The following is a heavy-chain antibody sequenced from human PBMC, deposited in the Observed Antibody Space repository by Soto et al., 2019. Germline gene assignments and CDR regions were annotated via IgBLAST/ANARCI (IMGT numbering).Heavy chain of an antibody. V-gene: IGHV3-7*01. CDR1: GFTFSSDW. D-gene: IGHD6-19*01. J-gene: IGHJ6*02. CDR3: ARAIVSQWLVSHYYYYGMDV. CDR2: IKQDGSEK. Sequence: QSGGSLRLSCAASGFTFSSDWMSWVRQAPGKGLEWVANIKQDGSEKYYVDSVKGRFTISRDNAKNSLYLQMNSLRAEDTAVYYCARAIVSQWLVSHYYYYGMDVWGQGTTVTVSS.